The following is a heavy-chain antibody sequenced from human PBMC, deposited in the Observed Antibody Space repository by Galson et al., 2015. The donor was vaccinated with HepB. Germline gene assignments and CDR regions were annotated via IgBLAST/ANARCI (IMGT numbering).Heavy chain of an antibody. V-gene: IGHV4-31*03. J-gene: IGHJ5*02. CDR1: GGSISSGGYY. D-gene: IGHD3-10*01. CDR2: IYYSGST. CDR3: ARERSMVQGGRWFDP. Sequence: LSLTCTVSGGSISSGGYYWSWIRQHPGKGLEWIGYIYYSGSTYYNPSLKSRVTISVDTSKNQFSLKLSSVTAADTAVYYCARERSMVQGGRWFDPWGQGTLVTVSS.